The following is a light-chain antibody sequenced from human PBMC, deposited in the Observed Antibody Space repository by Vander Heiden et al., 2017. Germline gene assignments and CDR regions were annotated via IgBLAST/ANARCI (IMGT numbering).Light chain of an antibody. CDR1: QGISSY. CDR3: QQDYSYPLA. J-gene: IGKJ1*01. V-gene: IGKV1-8*01. CDR2: AAS. Sequence: AIRMTQSPSSFSASTGDRVTITCRASQGISSYLAWYQQKPGKAPKLLIYAASTLQSGVSSRFSGSGSGTDFTITISFLHSEDFATYYCQQDYSYPLAFGQGTKVEIK.